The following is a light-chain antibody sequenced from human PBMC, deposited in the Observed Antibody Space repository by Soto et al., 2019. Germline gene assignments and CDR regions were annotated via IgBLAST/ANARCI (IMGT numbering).Light chain of an antibody. CDR1: QSVSSY. CDR3: QQRSNWPPST. CDR2: DAS. J-gene: IGKJ1*01. Sequence: EIVLTQPPATLSLSPGERATLSCRASQSVSSYLAWYQQKPGQAPRLLIYDASNRATGIPARFSGSGSGTVFPLTISRLEPEDFAGYYCQQRSNWPPSTFGQGTKVEIK. V-gene: IGKV3-11*01.